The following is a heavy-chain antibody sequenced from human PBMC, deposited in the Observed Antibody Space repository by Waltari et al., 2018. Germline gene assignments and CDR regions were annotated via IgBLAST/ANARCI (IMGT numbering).Heavy chain of an antibody. CDR1: GFTFSSYA. CDR2: IYSGGSST. J-gene: IGHJ3*02. D-gene: IGHD6-13*01. Sequence: EVQLLESGGGLVQPGGSLSLSCAASGFTFSSYAMSWVRQAPGKGLEWVSVIYSGGSSTYYADSVKGRFTISRDNSKNTLYLQMNSLRAEDTAVYYCAKVRAGTAPLDAFDIWGQGTMVTVSS. CDR3: AKVRAGTAPLDAFDI. V-gene: IGHV3-23*03.